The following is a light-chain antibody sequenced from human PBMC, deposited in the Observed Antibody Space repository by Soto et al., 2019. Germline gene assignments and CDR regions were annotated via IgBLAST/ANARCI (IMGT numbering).Light chain of an antibody. V-gene: IGLV2-14*01. Sequence: QSALTQPASVSGSPGQSITISRTGSSSDVGDYNSVSWYQQHPGKAPKLMIYDVTDRPSGVSDRFSGSKSGNTASLTISGLQAEDEADYYCSSYTSSSTLVLFGGGTKLTVL. CDR3: SSYTSSSTLVL. CDR1: SSDVGDYNS. J-gene: IGLJ2*01. CDR2: DVT.